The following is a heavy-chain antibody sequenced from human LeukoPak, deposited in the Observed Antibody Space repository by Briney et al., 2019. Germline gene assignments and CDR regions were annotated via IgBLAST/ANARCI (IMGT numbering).Heavy chain of an antibody. CDR1: GFTFSSSW. Sequence: GGSLRLSCVASGFTFSSSWMHWVRQAPGKGLAWVSRINPDGSTTSHADSVKGRFTISRDDSKNTLYLQMNSLRAEDTAMYYCARGLPPVMKYYFDYWGQGTLVTVSS. V-gene: IGHV3-74*01. CDR3: ARGLPPVMKYYFDY. CDR2: INPDGSTT. J-gene: IGHJ4*02. D-gene: IGHD4-11*01.